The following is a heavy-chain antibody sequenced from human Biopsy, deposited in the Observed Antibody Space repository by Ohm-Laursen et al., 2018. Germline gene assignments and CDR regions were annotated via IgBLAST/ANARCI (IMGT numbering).Heavy chain of an antibody. CDR1: GGTFSNYG. CDR3: ATKLTGYFHH. CDR2: NIPILGTG. Sequence: GASVKVSCKAPGGTFSNYGVNWVRQAPGQGLEWLGGNIPILGTGNYAQKFQDRVTVAADTSTSTATMELRSLRSDDTAVYYCATKLTGYFHHWGQGTLFIVSS. J-gene: IGHJ1*01. D-gene: IGHD3-9*01. V-gene: IGHV1-69*06.